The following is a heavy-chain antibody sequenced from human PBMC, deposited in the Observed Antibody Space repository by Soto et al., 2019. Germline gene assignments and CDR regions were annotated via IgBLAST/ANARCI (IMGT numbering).Heavy chain of an antibody. V-gene: IGHV4-34*01. D-gene: IGHD4-17*01. CDR2: INHSGST. Sequence: SETLSLTCAVYGGSFSGYYWSRIRQPPGKGLEWIGEINHSGSTNYNPSLKSRVTISVDTSKNQFSLKLSSVTAADTAVYYCARVVTTSYYYYYMDVWGKGTTVTVSS. J-gene: IGHJ6*03. CDR1: GGSFSGYY. CDR3: ARVVTTSYYYYYMDV.